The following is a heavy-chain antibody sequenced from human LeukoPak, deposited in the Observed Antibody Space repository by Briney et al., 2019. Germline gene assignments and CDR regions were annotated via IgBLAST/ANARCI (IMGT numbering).Heavy chain of an antibody. CDR3: AREGSRWYCTNGVCGDAFDV. CDR2: IYMSGNT. CDR1: GGSISSYC. Sequence: PSETLSLTCTVSGGSISSYCWSWFRQPAGKGLEWIGRIYMSGNTNYNPSLKSRVTMSVDTSKNQFSLKVSSVTAADTAVYYCAREGSRWYCTNGVCGDAFDVWGQGTMVTVSS. V-gene: IGHV4-4*07. J-gene: IGHJ3*01. D-gene: IGHD2-8*01.